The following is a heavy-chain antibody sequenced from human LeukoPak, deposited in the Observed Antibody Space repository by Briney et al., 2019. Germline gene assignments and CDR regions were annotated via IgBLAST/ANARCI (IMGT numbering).Heavy chain of an antibody. CDR3: ARAYRWGTATNSYYFDY. D-gene: IGHD5-18*01. CDR1: GFTFSTYA. V-gene: IGHV3-23*01. Sequence: GGSLRLSCAASGFTFSTYAMSWVRQAPGKGLEWVSAISGSGGTTFYADSVKGRFTISRDNSKNTLYLQMNSLRAEDTAVYYCARAYRWGTATNSYYFDYWGQGTLVTVSS. J-gene: IGHJ4*02. CDR2: ISGSGGTT.